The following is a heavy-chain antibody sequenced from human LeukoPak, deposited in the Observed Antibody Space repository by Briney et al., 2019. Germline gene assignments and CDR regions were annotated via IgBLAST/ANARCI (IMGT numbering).Heavy chain of an antibody. CDR2: TSGDGGST. D-gene: IGHD4-17*01. Sequence: SGGSLRLSCAASGFTFDDYAMHWVRQAPGKGLEWVSLTSGDGGSTYYADSVKGRFTISRDNSKNSLYLQMNSLRTEDTALYYCAKDRVYYGDSYFDYWGQGTLVTVSS. CDR1: GFTFDDYA. CDR3: AKDRVYYGDSYFDY. V-gene: IGHV3-43*02. J-gene: IGHJ4*02.